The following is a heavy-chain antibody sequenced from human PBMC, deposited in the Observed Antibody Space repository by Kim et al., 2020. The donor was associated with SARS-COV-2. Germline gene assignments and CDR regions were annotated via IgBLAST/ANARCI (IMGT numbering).Heavy chain of an antibody. CDR3: ARRGRDYGSGSPIDY. V-gene: IGHV5-10-1*01. J-gene: IGHJ4*02. CDR2: IDPSDSYT. D-gene: IGHD3-10*01. Sequence: GESLKISCKGSGYSFTSYWISWVRQMPGKGLEWMGRIDPSDSYTNYSPSFQGHVTISADKSISTAYLQWSSLKASDTAMYYCARRGRDYGSGSPIDYWGQGTLVTVSS. CDR1: GYSFTSYW.